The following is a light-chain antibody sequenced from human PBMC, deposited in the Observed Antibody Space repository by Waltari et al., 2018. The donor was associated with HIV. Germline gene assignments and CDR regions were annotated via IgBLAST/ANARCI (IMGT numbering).Light chain of an antibody. V-gene: IGLV1-44*01. Sequence: QSMLTQPPSASWTPGQRVPISSSGINYNIGSNTVSWYQHLPGTAPKLLIFSDNKRQSGVPDRFAGYKSGTSASLAISGLQSEDEAEYYCAAWDDSLNGWVFGGGTKLTVL. CDR2: SDN. CDR3: AAWDDSLNGWV. J-gene: IGLJ3*02. CDR1: NYNIGSNT.